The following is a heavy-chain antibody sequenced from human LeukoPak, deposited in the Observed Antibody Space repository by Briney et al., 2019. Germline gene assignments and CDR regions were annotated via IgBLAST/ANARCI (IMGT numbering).Heavy chain of an antibody. D-gene: IGHD5-18*01. Sequence: ASVKVSCKASGYTFTSYDINWVRQATGQGLEWMGWMNPNSGNTGYAQKFQGGVTMTRSTSISTAYMELSSLRSEDTAVYYCARQRGYSYAHTYGMDVWGQGTTVTVSS. V-gene: IGHV1-8*01. CDR2: MNPNSGNT. CDR3: ARQRGYSYAHTYGMDV. CDR1: GYTFTSYD. J-gene: IGHJ6*02.